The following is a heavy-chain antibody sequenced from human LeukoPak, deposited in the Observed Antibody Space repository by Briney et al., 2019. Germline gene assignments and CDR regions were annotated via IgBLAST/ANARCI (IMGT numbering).Heavy chain of an antibody. V-gene: IGHV1-3*01. CDR1: GYTFTSYA. Sequence: ASVKVSCKASGYTFTSYAMHWVRQAPGQRLEWMGWINAGNGNTKYSQKFQGRVTITRDTSASTAYMELSSLRSEDTAVYYCATWSDSSRRWFDPWGQGTLVTVSS. D-gene: IGHD6-13*01. CDR2: INAGNGNT. CDR3: ATWSDSSRRWFDP. J-gene: IGHJ5*02.